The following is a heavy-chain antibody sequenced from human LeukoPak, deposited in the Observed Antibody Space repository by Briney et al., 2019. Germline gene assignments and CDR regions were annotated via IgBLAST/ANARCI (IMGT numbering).Heavy chain of an antibody. J-gene: IGHJ4*02. V-gene: IGHV4-30-4*01. CDR1: GGSISSGDYY. CDR3: ARVVPAAMEIEY. CDR2: IYYSGST. D-gene: IGHD2-2*01. Sequence: PSETLSLTCTVSGGSISSGDYYWSWIRQPPGKGLEWIGYIYYSGSTYYNPSLKSRVTISVDTSKNQFSLKLSSVTAADTAVYYCARVVPAAMEIEYSGQGTLVTVSS.